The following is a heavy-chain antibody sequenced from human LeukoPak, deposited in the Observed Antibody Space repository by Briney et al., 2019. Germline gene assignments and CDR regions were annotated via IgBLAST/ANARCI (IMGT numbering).Heavy chain of an antibody. CDR3: AKGPNYFDS. Sequence: GGSLRLSCAASGFSFSNYWMQWVRHAPGKGLVWVTRMNSDGSATYYADSVEGRFTISRDNTKNTLYLQMNSLRAEDTAMYFCAKGPNYFDSWGQGTLVTVSS. CDR1: GFSFSNYW. CDR2: MNSDGSAT. V-gene: IGHV3-74*01. J-gene: IGHJ4*02.